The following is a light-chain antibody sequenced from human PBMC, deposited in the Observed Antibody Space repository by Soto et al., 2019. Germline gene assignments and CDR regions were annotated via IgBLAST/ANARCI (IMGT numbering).Light chain of an antibody. CDR2: DAS. V-gene: IGKV3-11*01. J-gene: IGKJ5*01. CDR1: QNVDNY. Sequence: EFVLTQSPSTLSLSPGGSATLSCRASQNVDNYLAWYQQKPGQAPRLLIYDASNRATGIPARFSGSGSGTDFTLTISSLEPEDFAVYYCQQRSNWPQITFGQGTRLEIK. CDR3: QQRSNWPQIT.